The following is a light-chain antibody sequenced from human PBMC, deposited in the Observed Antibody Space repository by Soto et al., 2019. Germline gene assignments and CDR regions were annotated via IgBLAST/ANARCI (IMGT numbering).Light chain of an antibody. CDR2: ATS. Sequence: DIQMTQSPSSLSASVGDRVTITCRASQDIANYLAWYQQTPGKPPKLLIYATSTLQSGVPSRFSGSGFGTDFTLTISSLQPEDIATYYCQNNYNAVFTFGPGTKVNVK. J-gene: IGKJ3*01. CDR1: QDIANY. V-gene: IGKV1-27*01. CDR3: QNNYNAVFT.